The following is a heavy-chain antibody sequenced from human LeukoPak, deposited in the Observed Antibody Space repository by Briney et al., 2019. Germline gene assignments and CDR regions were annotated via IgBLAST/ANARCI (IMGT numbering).Heavy chain of an antibody. D-gene: IGHD6-19*01. CDR1: GGSISSGGYY. V-gene: IGHV4-30-2*01. CDR2: IYHSGST. CDR3: ASNPVPGTEYFQH. J-gene: IGHJ1*01. Sequence: SETLSLTCTVSGGSISSGGYYWSWIRQPPGKGLEWIGYIYHSGSTYYNPSLKSRVTMSVDTSKNQFSLKLSSVTAADTAVYYCASNPVPGTEYFQHWGQGTLVTVSS.